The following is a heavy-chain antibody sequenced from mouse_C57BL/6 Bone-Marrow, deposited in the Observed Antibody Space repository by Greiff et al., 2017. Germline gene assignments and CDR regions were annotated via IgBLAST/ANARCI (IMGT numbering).Heavy chain of an antibody. D-gene: IGHD2-1*01. CDR3: GRGGGNFLFDY. CDR2: IYIGNGDT. J-gene: IGHJ2*01. V-gene: IGHV1-58*01. CDR1: GYTFTSDG. Sequence: VQLQQSGAELVRPGSSVKMSCKASGYTFTSDGMNWVKQRPGQGLEWIGYIYIGNGDTEYNEKFKGKATLTSDTSSSTAYMQLSSLTSEDSAIYFCGRGGGNFLFDYWGQGTTLTVSS.